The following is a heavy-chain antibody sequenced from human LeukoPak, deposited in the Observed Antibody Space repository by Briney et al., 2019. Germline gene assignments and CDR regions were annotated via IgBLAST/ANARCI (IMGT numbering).Heavy chain of an antibody. CDR1: GFTFSDYY. CDR2: TSSTRRII. D-gene: IGHD5-12*01. V-gene: IGHV3-11*04. Sequence: GGSLRLSCAASGFTFSDYYMNWIRQAPGKGLEWVSHTSSTRRIINYADSVKGRFTISRDNARNILYLEMNSLRADDTAIYYCVRDRRIYHASPSAFDIWGQGTLVTVSS. J-gene: IGHJ3*02. CDR3: VRDRRIYHASPSAFDI.